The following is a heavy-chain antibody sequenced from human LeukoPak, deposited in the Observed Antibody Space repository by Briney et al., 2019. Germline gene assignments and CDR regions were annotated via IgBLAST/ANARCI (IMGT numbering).Heavy chain of an antibody. CDR3: ARALSGYSYGPFDY. CDR1: GGSLSGYY. J-gene: IGHJ4*02. D-gene: IGHD5-18*01. Sequence: SETLSLTCAVYGGSLSGYYWSWIRQPPGKGLEWIGYISYSGSTNYSPSLKSRVTISVDTSKNQFSLKLSSVTAADTAMYYCARALSGYSYGPFDYWGQGTLVTVST. CDR2: ISYSGST. V-gene: IGHV4-59*01.